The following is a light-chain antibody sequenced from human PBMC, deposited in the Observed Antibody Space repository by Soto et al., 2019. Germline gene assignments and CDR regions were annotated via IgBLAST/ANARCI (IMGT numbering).Light chain of an antibody. CDR3: QHYNSYSEA. J-gene: IGKJ1*01. CDR1: QTISSW. V-gene: IGKV1-5*03. CDR2: KAS. Sequence: DIQMTQSPSPLSGSVGYRVTIACRASQTISSWLAWYQQKPGKAPKLLIYKASTLKSRVPSRFSGSGSGTEFTLTISSLQPDDFATYYCQHYNSYSEAFGQGTKVDI.